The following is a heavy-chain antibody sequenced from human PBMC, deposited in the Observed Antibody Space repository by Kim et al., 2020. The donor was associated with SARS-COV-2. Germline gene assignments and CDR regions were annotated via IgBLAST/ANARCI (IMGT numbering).Heavy chain of an antibody. D-gene: IGHD1-26*01. CDR2: IYSGGSST. Sequence: GWSLRLSCAASGFTFSSYAMSWVRQAPGKGLEWVSVIYSGGSSTYYADSVKGRFTISRDNSKNTLYLQMNSLRAEDTAVYYCAKADGGSYCIIAGYFDYWGQGTLVTVSS. J-gene: IGHJ4*02. V-gene: IGHV3-23*03. CDR1: GFTFSSYA. CDR3: AKADGGSYCIIAGYFDY.